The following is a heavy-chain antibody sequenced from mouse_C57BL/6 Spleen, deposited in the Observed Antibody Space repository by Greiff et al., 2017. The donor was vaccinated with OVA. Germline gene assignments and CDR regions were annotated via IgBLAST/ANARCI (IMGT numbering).Heavy chain of an antibody. Sequence: QVQLQQPGAELVKPGASVKLSCKASGYTFTSYWMQWVKQRPGQGLEWIGEIDPSDSYTNHNQKFKGKATLTVDTSSSTAYMQLSSLTSEDSAVYYCARRYSNYWYFDVWGTGTTVTVSS. CDR1: GYTFTSYW. J-gene: IGHJ1*03. CDR2: IDPSDSYT. D-gene: IGHD2-5*01. V-gene: IGHV1-50*01. CDR3: ARRYSNYWYFDV.